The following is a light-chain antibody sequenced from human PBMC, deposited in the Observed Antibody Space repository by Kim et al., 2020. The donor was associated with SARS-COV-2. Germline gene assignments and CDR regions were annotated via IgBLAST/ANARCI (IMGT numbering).Light chain of an antibody. J-gene: IGLJ1*01. CDR1: NIGSKN. Sequence: SYELTQPLSVSVALGQTARITCGGNNIGSKNVHWYQQKPGQATVLVIYRDSNRPSGIPERFSGSNSGNTATLTISRAQAGDEADYYCQVWDSSTGDVFGTGTKVTVL. CDR2: RDS. V-gene: IGLV3-9*01. CDR3: QVWDSSTGDV.